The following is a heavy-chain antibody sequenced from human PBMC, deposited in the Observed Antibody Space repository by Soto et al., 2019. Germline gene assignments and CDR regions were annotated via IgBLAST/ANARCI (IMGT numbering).Heavy chain of an antibody. J-gene: IGHJ4*02. CDR2: IYHSGST. V-gene: IGHV4-30-2*01. CDR1: GGSISSGGYS. Sequence: PSETLSLTCAVSGGSISSGGYSWSWIRQPPGKGLEWIGYIYHSGSTYYNPSLKSRVTISVDRSKNQFSLKLSSVTAADTAVYYCARGAYYYDSSGYYYVPFDYWGQGTLVTVSS. D-gene: IGHD3-22*01. CDR3: ARGAYYYDSSGYYYVPFDY.